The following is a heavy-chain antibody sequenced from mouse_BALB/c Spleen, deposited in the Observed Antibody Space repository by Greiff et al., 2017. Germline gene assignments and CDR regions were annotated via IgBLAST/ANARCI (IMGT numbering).Heavy chain of an antibody. CDR1: GFTFSSFG. V-gene: IGHV5-17*02. Sequence: EVRLVESGGGLVQPGGSRKLSCAASGFTFSSFGMHWVRQAPEKGLEWVAYISSGSGTIYYADTVKGRFTISRDNPKNTLFLQMTSLRSEDTAMYYCARGWDFDYWGQGTTLTVSS. CDR2: ISSGSGTI. D-gene: IGHD3-3*01. CDR3: ARGWDFDY. J-gene: IGHJ2*01.